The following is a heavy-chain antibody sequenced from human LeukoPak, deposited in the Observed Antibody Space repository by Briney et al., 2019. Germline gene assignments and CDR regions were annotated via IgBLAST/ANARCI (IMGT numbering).Heavy chain of an antibody. CDR2: IYYSGST. CDR1: GGSISSYY. CDR3: ARSPDPYSSSWYTVDY. Sequence: SETLSLTCTVSGGSISSYYWSWIRQPPGKGLEWIGYIYYSGSTNYNPSLKSRVTISVDTSKNQFSLKLSSVTAADTAVYCCARSPDPYSSSWYTVDYWGQGTLVTVSS. D-gene: IGHD6-13*01. J-gene: IGHJ4*02. V-gene: IGHV4-59*01.